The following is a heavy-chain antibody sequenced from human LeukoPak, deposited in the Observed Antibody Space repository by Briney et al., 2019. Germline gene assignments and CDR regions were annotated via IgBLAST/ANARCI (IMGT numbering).Heavy chain of an antibody. CDR2: INPNSGDA. CDR3: ARDERYDSSGYPFDY. Sequence: ASLKVSCKASGYTFTGYFMHWVRQAPGQGLEWMGWINPNSGDANYAQKFQGRVTMTRDTSISTAYMELSGLRSDDTAVYYCARDERYDSSGYPFDYWGQGTLVTVSS. J-gene: IGHJ4*02. D-gene: IGHD3-22*01. CDR1: GYTFTGYF. V-gene: IGHV1-2*02.